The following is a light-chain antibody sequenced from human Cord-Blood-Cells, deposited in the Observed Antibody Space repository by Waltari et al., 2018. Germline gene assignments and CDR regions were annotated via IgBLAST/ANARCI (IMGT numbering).Light chain of an antibody. J-gene: IGLJ2*01. CDR1: SSDVAGYNY. Sequence: QSALTQPAYVSGSPGQSITISCTGTSSDVAGYNYVSWYQQHPGKAPKPMIYDVSNRPSGVSNHFSGSKAGNTASLTISGLQAEDGADYYCSSYTSSSTVFGGVTKLTVL. CDR2: DVS. CDR3: SSYTSSSTV. V-gene: IGLV2-14*01.